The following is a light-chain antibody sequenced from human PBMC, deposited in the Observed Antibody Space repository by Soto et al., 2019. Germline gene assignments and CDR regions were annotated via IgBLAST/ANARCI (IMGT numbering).Light chain of an antibody. V-gene: IGKV1-12*01. J-gene: IGKJ5*01. Sequence: DIQMTQSPSFVSASAGDRVIITCRASQGISSWLAWYQQKPGRAHKLLIYAASRLQGGVQLRFSGSGSGTEFTLSIRSLQPEDVATYYCKQLDSFPLTFGQGTRLEIK. CDR2: AAS. CDR3: KQLDSFPLT. CDR1: QGISSW.